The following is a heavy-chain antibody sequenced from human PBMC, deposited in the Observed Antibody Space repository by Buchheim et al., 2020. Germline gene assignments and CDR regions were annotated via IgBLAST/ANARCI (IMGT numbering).Heavy chain of an antibody. V-gene: IGHV1-46*01. CDR1: GYTFTSYY. D-gene: IGHD3-22*01. CDR3: ARDLSYYDSSGILYYYYYGMDV. J-gene: IGHJ6*02. Sequence: QVQLVQSGAEVKKPGASVKVSCKASGYTFTSYYMHWVRQAPGQGLEWMGIINPSGGSTSYAQKFQGRVTMTRDTSTSTVSMELSSLRSEDTAVYYCARDLSYYDSSGILYYYYYGMDVWGQGTT. CDR2: INPSGGST.